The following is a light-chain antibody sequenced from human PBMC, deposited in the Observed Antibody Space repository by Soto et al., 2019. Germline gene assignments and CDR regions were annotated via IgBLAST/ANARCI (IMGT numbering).Light chain of an antibody. V-gene: IGKV1-39*01. J-gene: IGKJ4*01. CDR2: GAS. CDR1: QSISNH. CDR3: QQRHSAPLT. Sequence: DVRMTQFPSSVSASVGDRVIITCQAGQSISNHLNWYQQKPGKAPKLLIYGASALGSEVPTRFSGSGSGTEFTLTISSLQPEDLGTYYCQQRHSAPLTFAGGTKVEIK.